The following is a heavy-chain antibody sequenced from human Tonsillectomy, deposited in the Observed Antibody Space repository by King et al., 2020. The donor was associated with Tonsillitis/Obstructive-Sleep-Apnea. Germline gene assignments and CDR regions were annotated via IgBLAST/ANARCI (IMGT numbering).Heavy chain of an antibody. D-gene: IGHD3/OR15-3a*01. CDR3: ATRSRGTGYWDDDAFDI. Sequence: VQLVESGGGVVQPGRSLRLSCAASGFTFSSYAMHWVRQAPGKGLEWVAVISYDGSNKYYADSVKGRFTISRDNSKNTLYLQMNSLRAEVTAVYYCATRSRGTGYWDDDAFDIWGQGTMVTVSS. V-gene: IGHV3-30*04. CDR2: ISYDGSNK. J-gene: IGHJ3*02. CDR1: GFTFSSYA.